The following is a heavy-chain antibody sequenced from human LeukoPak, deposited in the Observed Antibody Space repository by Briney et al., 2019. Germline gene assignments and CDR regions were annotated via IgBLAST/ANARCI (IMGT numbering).Heavy chain of an antibody. V-gene: IGHV4-4*07. D-gene: IGHD2-21*02. CDR1: GASISSYY. J-gene: IGHJ5*02. CDR3: ARVTDPRYNWFDP. CDR2: IHTSGST. Sequence: SETLSLTCTVSGASISSYYWAWIRQPAGKGPEWIGRIHTSGSTNYNPSLKSRVNMSVDTSKNQFSLKLNSVTAADTAVYYCARVTDPRYNWFDPWGQGTLVTVSS.